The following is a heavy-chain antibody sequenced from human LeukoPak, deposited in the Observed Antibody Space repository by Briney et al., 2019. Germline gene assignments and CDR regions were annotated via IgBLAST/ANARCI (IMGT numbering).Heavy chain of an antibody. CDR2: ISRSSSYI. D-gene: IGHD4-11*01. J-gene: IGHJ6*03. CDR1: GFTFSSYS. Sequence: PGGSLRLSCAASGFTFSSYSMNWVRQAPGKGLEWVSSISRSSSYIYYADSVKGRFTISRDNAKNSLHLQMNSLRAEDTAVYYCARDMRDYMDYYYSSMDVWGKGTTVTVSS. V-gene: IGHV3-21*01. CDR3: ARDMRDYMDYYYSSMDV.